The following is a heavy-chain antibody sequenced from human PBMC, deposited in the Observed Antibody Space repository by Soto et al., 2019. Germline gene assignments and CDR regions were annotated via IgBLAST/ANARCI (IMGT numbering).Heavy chain of an antibody. J-gene: IGHJ4*02. CDR2: IHHSGST. Sequence: SETRSLTCVVSGGSVSSDNWWSLVRQPPGKGLEWIGEIHHSGSTNYSPSLKSRVTMSVDKSRNQFSLKLTSVTAADTAVYYCAENGSYDLVNWGQGTRVTVSS. D-gene: IGHD3-16*01. V-gene: IGHV4-4*02. CDR1: GGSVSSDNW. CDR3: AENGSYDLVN.